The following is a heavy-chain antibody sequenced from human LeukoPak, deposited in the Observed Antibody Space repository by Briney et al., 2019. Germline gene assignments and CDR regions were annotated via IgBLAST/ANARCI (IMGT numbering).Heavy chain of an antibody. Sequence: GRSLRLSCAASGFTFSSYAMHWVRQAPGKGLEWVAVISYDGSNKYYADSVKGRFTVSRDNSKNTLYLKMNSLRAEDTAVYYCARASMAVAGYGMDVWGQGTTVTVSS. CDR2: ISYDGSNK. J-gene: IGHJ6*02. V-gene: IGHV3-30-3*01. CDR3: ARASMAVAGYGMDV. CDR1: GFTFSSYA. D-gene: IGHD6-19*01.